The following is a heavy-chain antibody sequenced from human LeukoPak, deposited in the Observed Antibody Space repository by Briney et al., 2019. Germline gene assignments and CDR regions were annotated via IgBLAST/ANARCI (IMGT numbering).Heavy chain of an antibody. CDR1: GFTFDDYA. CDR2: ISWNSGSI. Sequence: GGSLRLSCAASGFTFDDYAMHWVRQAPGKGLEWVSGISWNSGSIGYADSVKGRFTISRDNAKNSLYLQMNSLRAEDTALYYCARGRYSSRSGGYYFDIWGQGTLVTVSS. D-gene: IGHD2-2*01. CDR3: ARGRYSSRSGGYYFDI. V-gene: IGHV3-9*01. J-gene: IGHJ4*02.